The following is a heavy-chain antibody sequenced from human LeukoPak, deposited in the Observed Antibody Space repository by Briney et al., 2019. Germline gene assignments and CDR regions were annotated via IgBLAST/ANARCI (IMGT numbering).Heavy chain of an antibody. V-gene: IGHV3-23*01. J-gene: IGHJ6*02. D-gene: IGHD2-15*01. CDR1: GFTFSSYA. Sequence: PGGSLRLSCAASGFTFSSYAMSWVRQAPGKGLEWVSAISGSGGSTYYADSVKGRFTISRDNSKNTLYLQMNSLRAEDTAVYYCAKQHAPRDIVVVYLWYYYGMDVWGQGTTVTVSS. CDR2: ISGSGGST. CDR3: AKQHAPRDIVVVYLWYYYGMDV.